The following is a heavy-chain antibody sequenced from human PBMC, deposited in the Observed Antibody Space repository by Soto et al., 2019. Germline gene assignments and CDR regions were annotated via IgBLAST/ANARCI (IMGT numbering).Heavy chain of an antibody. CDR2: IWYDGSNK. CDR3: AREGVGASPYYYYYYMDV. Sequence: QVQLVESGGGVVQPGRSLRLSCAASGFTFSSYGKHWVRQAPGKGLEWVAVIWYDGSNKYYADSVKGRFTISRDNSKNTLYLQMNSLRAEDTAVYYCAREGVGASPYYYYYYMDVWGKGTTVTVSS. CDR1: GFTFSSYG. D-gene: IGHD3-10*01. J-gene: IGHJ6*03. V-gene: IGHV3-33*01.